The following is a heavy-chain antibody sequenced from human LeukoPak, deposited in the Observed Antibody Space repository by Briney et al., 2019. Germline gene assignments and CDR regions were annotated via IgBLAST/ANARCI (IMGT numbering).Heavy chain of an antibody. D-gene: IGHD6-19*01. CDR1: GFTFSSYA. CDR3: ANHPPPRTSIAVAGKLGY. J-gene: IGHJ4*02. V-gene: IGHV3-23*01. Sequence: GGSLRLSCAASGFTFSSYAMSWVHQAPGKGLEWVSAISGSGGSTYYADSVKGRFTISRDNSKNTLYLQMNSLRAEDTAVYYCANHPPPRTSIAVAGKLGYWGQGTLVTVSS. CDR2: ISGSGGST.